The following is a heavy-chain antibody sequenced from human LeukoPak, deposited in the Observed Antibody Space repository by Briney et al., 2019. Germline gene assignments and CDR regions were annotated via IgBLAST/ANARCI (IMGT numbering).Heavy chain of an antibody. CDR2: IYYSGST. D-gene: IGHD2-2*01. V-gene: IGHV4-59*01. CDR3: ARSIVVVPAAKATFDY. Sequence: SETLSLTCTDSGGSISSYYWSWIRHPPGRGLEWIGYIYYSGSTNYNPSLKSRVTISVDTSKNQFSLKLSSVTAADTAVYYCARSIVVVPAAKATFDYWGQGTLVTVSS. CDR1: GGSISSYY. J-gene: IGHJ4*02.